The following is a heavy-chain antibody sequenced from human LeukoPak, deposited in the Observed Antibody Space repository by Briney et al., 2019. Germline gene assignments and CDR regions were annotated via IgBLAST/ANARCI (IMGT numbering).Heavy chain of an antibody. CDR1: GGSFSGYY. Sequence: SETLSLTCAVYGGSFSGYYWSWIRQPPGKGLEWIGSVYYSGSTYYNPSLKSRVTISVDTSKNQFSLKLSSVTAADTAVYYCARPYSSGVKDAFDIWGQGTMVTVSS. J-gene: IGHJ3*02. V-gene: IGHV4-34*01. D-gene: IGHD6-19*01. CDR3: ARPYSSGVKDAFDI. CDR2: VYYSGST.